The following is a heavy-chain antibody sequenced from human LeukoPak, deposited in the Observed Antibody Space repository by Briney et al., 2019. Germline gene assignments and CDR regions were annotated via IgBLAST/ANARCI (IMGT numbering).Heavy chain of an antibody. CDR2: INPNSGGT. V-gene: IGHV1-2*02. CDR3: TRGTVTRGLDY. J-gene: IGHJ4*02. Sequence: APVKVSCKASGYTFTDYYIHWVRQAPGQGLEWMGWINPNSGGTNYAQKFQGRVTMTRDTSITTGYMDLSSLTSDDTAVYYCTRGTVTRGLDYWGQGTLVTVSS. D-gene: IGHD4-17*01. CDR1: GYTFTDYY.